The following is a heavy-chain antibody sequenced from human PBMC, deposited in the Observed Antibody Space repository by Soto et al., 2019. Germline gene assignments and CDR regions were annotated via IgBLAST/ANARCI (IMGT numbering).Heavy chain of an antibody. D-gene: IGHD4-4*01. Sequence: PSETLSLTCTVSGVSISSGGYYWSWIRQHPGKGLEWIGYIYYSGSTYYNPSLKSRVTISVDTSKNQFSLKLSSVTAADTAVYYCARDGYTVTPNYYYGMDVWGQGTTVTVSS. CDR3: ARDGYTVTPNYYYGMDV. CDR1: GVSISSGGYY. J-gene: IGHJ6*02. V-gene: IGHV4-31*03. CDR2: IYYSGST.